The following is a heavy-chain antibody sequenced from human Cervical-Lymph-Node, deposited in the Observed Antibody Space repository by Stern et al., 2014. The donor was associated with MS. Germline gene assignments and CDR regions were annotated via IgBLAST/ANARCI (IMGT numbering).Heavy chain of an antibody. V-gene: IGHV3-48*02. CDR2: ISSTSSAI. Sequence: EVQLVESGGTWIQPGESVRLSCEASGFTFSSFGMHWVRQAPGKGLEWVSYISSTSSAIYYADSVKGRFTISRDNAKNSLYLQMDSLRDDDTAVYYCARFGYGGSSGKVYTKRAFDFWGQGTKVTVS. CDR3: ARFGYGGSSGKVYTKRAFDF. CDR1: GFTFSSFG. J-gene: IGHJ3*01. D-gene: IGHD4-23*01.